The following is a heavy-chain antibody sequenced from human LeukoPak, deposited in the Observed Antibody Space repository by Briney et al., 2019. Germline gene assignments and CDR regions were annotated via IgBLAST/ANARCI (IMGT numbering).Heavy chain of an antibody. V-gene: IGHV4-59*01. CDR3: ARVYSSSWYDEDVGYYFDY. J-gene: IGHJ4*02. CDR2: IYYSGST. CDR1: GGSISSYY. Sequence: PSETLSLTCTVSGGSISSYYWSWIRQPPGKGLEWIGYIYYSGSTNYNPSLKSRVTISVDTSKNQFSLKLSSVTAGDTAVYYCARVYSSSWYDEDVGYYFDYWGQGTLVTVSS. D-gene: IGHD6-13*01.